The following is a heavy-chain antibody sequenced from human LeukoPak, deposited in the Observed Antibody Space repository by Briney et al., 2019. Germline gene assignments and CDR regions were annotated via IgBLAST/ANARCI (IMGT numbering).Heavy chain of an antibody. CDR2: IYYSGST. CDR1: GGSISSSSYY. J-gene: IGHJ3*02. D-gene: IGHD5-12*01. Sequence: SETLSLTCTVSGGSISSSSYYWGWIRQPPGKGLEWIGSIYYSGSTYYNPSLKSRVTISVDTSKNQFSLKLSSVTATDTAVYYWARQKGGSGYDSDAFDIWGQGTMVTVSS. CDR3: ARQKGGSGYDSDAFDI. V-gene: IGHV4-39*01.